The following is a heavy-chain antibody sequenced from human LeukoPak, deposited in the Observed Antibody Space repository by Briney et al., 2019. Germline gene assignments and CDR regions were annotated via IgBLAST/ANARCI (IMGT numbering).Heavy chain of an antibody. Sequence: QPGGSLRLSCAASGFTFSNYWMIWVRQAPGKGLEWVASIKQDGSEKQYVGSVRGRFTISRDNAKNVLDLQMNSLTAEDTAIFYCAKSPRDSTGSYYSAFDMWGLGTMVAVSS. CDR3: AKSPRDSTGSYYSAFDM. CDR1: GFTFSNYW. D-gene: IGHD3-22*01. V-gene: IGHV3-7*03. J-gene: IGHJ3*02. CDR2: IKQDGSEK.